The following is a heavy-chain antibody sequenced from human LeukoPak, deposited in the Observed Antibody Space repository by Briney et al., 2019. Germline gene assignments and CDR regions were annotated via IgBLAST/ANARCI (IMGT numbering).Heavy chain of an antibody. CDR3: ARAKPKNMVRGLIMRRESRYYFDY. Sequence: GGSLRLSCAASGFNVNTYFMSWVRQAPGKGLEWISVIYSGGSTYYADSVKGRFTISRDNSKSTLYIQMNSLRAEDTAVYYCARAKPKNMVRGLIMRRESRYYFDYWGQGTLVTVSS. J-gene: IGHJ4*02. V-gene: IGHV3-53*01. CDR2: IYSGGST. D-gene: IGHD3-10*01. CDR1: GFNVNTYF.